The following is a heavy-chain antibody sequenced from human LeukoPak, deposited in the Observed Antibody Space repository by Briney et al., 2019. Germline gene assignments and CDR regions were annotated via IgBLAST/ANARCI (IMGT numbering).Heavy chain of an antibody. V-gene: IGHV1-18*01. CDR2: ISAYNGNT. CDR3: ARVDSNPVYYYYYMDV. Sequence: GAAVQVSCKASGCTFTSYGISWVRQAPGRGLEGMGWISAYNGNTNYAQKLQGRVTMTTDTSTSTAYMELRSLRSDDTAVYYCARVDSNPVYYYYYMDVWGKGTTVTVSS. J-gene: IGHJ6*03. CDR1: GCTFTSYG. D-gene: IGHD2-2*03.